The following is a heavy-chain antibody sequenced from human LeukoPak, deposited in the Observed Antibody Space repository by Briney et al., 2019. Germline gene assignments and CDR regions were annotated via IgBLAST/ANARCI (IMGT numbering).Heavy chain of an antibody. CDR2: ISGSGGGT. D-gene: IGHD3-10*01. Sequence: GGSLRLSCAGSGFTFASYAMSWVRQVPGKGLGWVSAISGSGGGTYYADSVKGRFTISRDNSKNTLYLQMNSLRAEDTAVYYCAKTVVRGVMTYYFDYWGQGTLVTVSS. J-gene: IGHJ4*02. V-gene: IGHV3-23*01. CDR1: GFTFASYA. CDR3: AKTVVRGVMTYYFDY.